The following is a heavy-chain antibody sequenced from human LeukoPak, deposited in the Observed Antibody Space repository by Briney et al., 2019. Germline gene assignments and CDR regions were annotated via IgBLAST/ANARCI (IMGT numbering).Heavy chain of an antibody. CDR3: VRIHPMITFGGVIATLAFDN. D-gene: IGHD3-16*02. Sequence: EPGPVLVKPTETLTLTCTVSGFSLTNARMGVSWIRQPPGKALAWLAHIFSNDEKFYSTSLKSRLTVSKDTSKRQVVLTMTNMDPVDTATYYCVRIHPMITFGGVIATLAFDNRGQGTMVTVSS. J-gene: IGHJ3*02. CDR1: GFSLTNARMG. V-gene: IGHV2-26*01. CDR2: IFSNDEK.